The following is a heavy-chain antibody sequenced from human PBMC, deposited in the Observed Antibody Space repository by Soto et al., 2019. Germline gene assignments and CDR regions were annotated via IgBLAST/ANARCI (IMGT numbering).Heavy chain of an antibody. J-gene: IGHJ4*02. V-gene: IGHV4-30-4*01. CDR3: AGELSNAPEYFDF. D-gene: IGHD3-3*02. CDR2: IYYSGRT. CDR1: GGCISSDYYY. Sequence: PSQTLSLTCTVSGGCISSDYYYWSLIRQPPGKGLERIGYIYYSGRTAYTPSLKSRIIISIATSKKQYPLGVRSLNAADTAVYYCAGELSNAPEYFDFWGLGTLVTVSS.